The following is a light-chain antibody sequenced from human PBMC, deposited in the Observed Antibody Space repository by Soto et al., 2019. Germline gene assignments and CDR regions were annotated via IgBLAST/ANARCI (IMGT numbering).Light chain of an antibody. Sequence: QSALSQPPSASGSPGQSFTISCTGTSSDVGGYNYVSWYHPHPGKAPKLMIYEVTKRPAGVPDRFSGSKSGNTASLTVYGIQAEDDAGNYFSSYASSNTHVRFGGGTQGT. CDR1: SSDVGGYNY. J-gene: IGLJ2*01. CDR3: SSYASSNTHVR. CDR2: EVT. V-gene: IGLV2-8*01.